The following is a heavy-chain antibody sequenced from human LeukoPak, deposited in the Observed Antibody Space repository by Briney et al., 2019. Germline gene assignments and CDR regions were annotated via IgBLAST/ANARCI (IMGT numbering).Heavy chain of an antibody. CDR3: AKVRKAAMVTGEVDY. D-gene: IGHD5-18*01. CDR2: ISGSGGST. CDR1: GFTFSSYA. V-gene: IGHV3-23*01. J-gene: IGHJ4*02. Sequence: GGSLRLSCAASGFTFSSYAMGWVRQAPGKGLEWVSAISGSGGSTYYADSVKGRFTISRDNSKNTLYLQMNSLRAEDTAVYYCAKVRKAAMVTGEVDYWGQGTLVTVSS.